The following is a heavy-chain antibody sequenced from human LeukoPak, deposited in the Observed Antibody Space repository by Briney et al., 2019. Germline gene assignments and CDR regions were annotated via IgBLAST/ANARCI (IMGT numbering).Heavy chain of an antibody. J-gene: IGHJ5*02. CDR1: GGSISSSSDY. CDR2: FYYRQPHT. V-gene: IGHV4-39*01. Sequence: SETLSLTCTVSGGSISSSSDYWGWIRQPRGEGLEWVGCFYYRQPHTKYNPYLKSRVTISIDTSTNQFSLKMSSVTAADTAVYYCARHPIGDYISHTLNWFDPWGQGTLVTVSS. D-gene: IGHD4-17*01. CDR3: ARHPIGDYISHTLNWFDP.